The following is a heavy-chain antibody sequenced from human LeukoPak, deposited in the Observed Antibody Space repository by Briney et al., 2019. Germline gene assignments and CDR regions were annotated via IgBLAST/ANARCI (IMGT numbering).Heavy chain of an antibody. CDR1: GTSFTNYW. Sequence: GESLKISCKGSGTSFTNYWIAWVRQMPGKGLEWMGIIYPGDSDTRYSPSFQGQVTISADKSISTAYLQWSSLKASDTAMYYCARQINDYYDSSGYNYYYYMDVWGKGTTVTVSS. D-gene: IGHD3-22*01. J-gene: IGHJ6*03. CDR3: ARQINDYYDSSGYNYYYYMDV. CDR2: IYPGDSDT. V-gene: IGHV5-51*01.